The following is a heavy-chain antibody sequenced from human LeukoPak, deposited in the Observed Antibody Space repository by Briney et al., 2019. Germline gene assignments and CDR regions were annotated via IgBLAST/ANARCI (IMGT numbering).Heavy chain of an antibody. CDR2: MSPNSGDT. CDR3: ARGPPNWGYDY. CDR1: GYTFSSYD. V-gene: IGHV1-8*01. Sequence: ASVKVSCKASGYTFSSYDFNWVRQATGQRPEWMGWMSPNSGDTGYAQKFQDRVTMTRSTSISTAYMELSSLRSDDTAVYYCARGPPNWGYDYWGPGTLVTVSS. D-gene: IGHD7-27*01. J-gene: IGHJ4*02.